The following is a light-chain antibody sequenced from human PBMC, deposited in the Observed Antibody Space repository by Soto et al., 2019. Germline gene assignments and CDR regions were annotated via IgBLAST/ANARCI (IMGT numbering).Light chain of an antibody. CDR2: ATS. J-gene: IGKJ3*01. Sequence: DIQLTQSPSFLSASVGDRVTITCRASQGISSYLAWYQQKPGKAPKLLMYATSTLQNGVPSRFSGSGSGTEFTLTISSLQPEDCATYYCQHRFTFGPGTKVDIK. V-gene: IGKV1-9*01. CDR1: QGISSY. CDR3: QHRFT.